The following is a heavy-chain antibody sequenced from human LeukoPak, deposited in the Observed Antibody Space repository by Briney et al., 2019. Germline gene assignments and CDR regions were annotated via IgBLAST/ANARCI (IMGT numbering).Heavy chain of an antibody. CDR3: ARDNMGGAFDI. V-gene: IGHV4-38-2*02. CDR1: GYSISSGYY. Sequence: SETLSLTCTVSGYSISSGYYWAWIRQPPGKGLEWIGYIYHSGSTNYNPSLKSRVTISVDTSKNQFSLKLSSVTAADTAVYYCARDNMGGAFDIWGQGTMVTVSS. CDR2: IYHSGST. J-gene: IGHJ3*02. D-gene: IGHD3-16*01.